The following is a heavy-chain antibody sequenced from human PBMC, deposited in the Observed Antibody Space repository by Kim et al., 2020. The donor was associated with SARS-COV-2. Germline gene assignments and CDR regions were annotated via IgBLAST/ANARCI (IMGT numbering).Heavy chain of an antibody. CDR1: GGSISGYY. V-gene: IGHV4-4*07. J-gene: IGHJ4*02. CDR2: IYPSGST. D-gene: IGHD1-7*01. CDR3: ARGGVRRNCGLDH. Sequence: SETLSLTCTVSGGSISGYYWSWIRQPPGKGLKWIGRIYPSGSTNYNPSLMSRVTISVDTSKNQFSLKLSSVTAADTAVYYCARGGVRRNCGLDHRGQRT.